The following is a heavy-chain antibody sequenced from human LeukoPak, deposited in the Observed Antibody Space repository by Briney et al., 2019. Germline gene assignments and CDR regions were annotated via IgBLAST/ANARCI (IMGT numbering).Heavy chain of an antibody. CDR3: ARSGSYPDY. J-gene: IGHJ4*02. Sequence: GRSLRLSCAASGFTFSSYGMHWVRQAPGKGLEWVAVISYDGSNKYYADSVKGRFTISRDNSKNTLYLQMNSLRAEDTAVYYCARSGSYPDYWGQGALVTVSS. D-gene: IGHD3-10*01. V-gene: IGHV3-30*03. CDR1: GFTFSSYG. CDR2: ISYDGSNK.